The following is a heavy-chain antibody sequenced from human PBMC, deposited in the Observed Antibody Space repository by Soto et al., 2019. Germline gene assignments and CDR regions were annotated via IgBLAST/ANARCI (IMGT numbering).Heavy chain of an antibody. V-gene: IGHV1-69*01. J-gene: IGHJ4*02. CDR3: ARLGHPGH. CDR1: GGSLRNSV. Sequence: QVQLVQSGAEVKKPGSSVKVSCTASGGSLRNSVISWVRQAPAQRLEWMGGVIPILGTANYAQKFQGRVTMPADEATSTAYMDLSRLSPADTAVYYCARLGHPGHWGPGTLVIVSS. CDR2: VIPILGTA.